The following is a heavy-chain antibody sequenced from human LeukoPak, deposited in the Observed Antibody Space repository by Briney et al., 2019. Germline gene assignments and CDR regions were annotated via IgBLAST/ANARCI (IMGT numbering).Heavy chain of an antibody. CDR2: INPNSGGT. CDR3: ARGRNSDSWYFDWFDI. Sequence: GASVKVSCKASGYTLTGYFMHWVRQAPGQGLEWMGWINPNSGGTNYAQKFQGRISMTRDTSFSTAHMELSRLRSDDTAVYYCARGRNSDSWYFDWFDIWGQGTLVTVSS. J-gene: IGHJ5*02. CDR1: GYTLTGYF. D-gene: IGHD6-13*01. V-gene: IGHV1-2*02.